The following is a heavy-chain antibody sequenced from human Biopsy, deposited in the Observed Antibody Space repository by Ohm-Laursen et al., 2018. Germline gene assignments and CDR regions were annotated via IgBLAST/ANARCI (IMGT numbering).Heavy chain of an antibody. D-gene: IGHD3-22*01. Sequence: TLSLTCTVSGDSISSYYWSWIRQPPGKGLEWIGYVYYTGSTDYSPSLQSRVTISVDTSKNHFSLRLRSVTPADTAIYCARDQGYYSDRTVPGYFDLWGRGTLVTVSS. CDR3: ARDQGYYSDRTVPGYFDL. CDR1: GDSISSYY. J-gene: IGHJ2*01. CDR2: VYYTGST. V-gene: IGHV4-59*01.